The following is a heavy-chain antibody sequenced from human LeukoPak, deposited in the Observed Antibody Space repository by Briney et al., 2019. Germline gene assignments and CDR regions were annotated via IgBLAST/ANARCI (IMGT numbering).Heavy chain of an antibody. J-gene: IGHJ6*03. Sequence: PSETLSLTCAVYGGSFSGYYWSWIRKPPGRGLEWIGEINHSGSTNYNPSLKSRVTISVDTSKNQYSLKLSSVTDADTAVYYCARGWKYYYYMDVWGKGTTVTVSS. CDR2: INHSGST. D-gene: IGHD1-1*01. CDR1: GGSFSGYY. V-gene: IGHV4-34*01. CDR3: ARGWKYYYYMDV.